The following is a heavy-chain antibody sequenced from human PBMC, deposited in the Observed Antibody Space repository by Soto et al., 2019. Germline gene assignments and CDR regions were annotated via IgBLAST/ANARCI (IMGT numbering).Heavy chain of an antibody. Sequence: ASVKVSCKASVYTFTGDYMHWGRQAPGQGLEWMGIINPSGGSTSYAQKFQGRVTMTRDTSTSTVYMELSSLRSEDTAVYYCARDMEKQWLAFGSFDYWGQGTLVTVSS. CDR2: INPSGGST. CDR3: ARDMEKQWLAFGSFDY. J-gene: IGHJ4*02. V-gene: IGHV1-46*01. D-gene: IGHD6-19*01. CDR1: VYTFTGDY.